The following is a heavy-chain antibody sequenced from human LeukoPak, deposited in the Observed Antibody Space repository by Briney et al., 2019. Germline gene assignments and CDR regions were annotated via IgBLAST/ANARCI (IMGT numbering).Heavy chain of an antibody. CDR3: ASLLGYCSGDSCFNWFGP. V-gene: IGHV3-23*01. CDR1: GLTFSNNA. D-gene: IGHD2-15*01. Sequence: GGSLRLSCKASGLTFSNNAMSWVRQAPGKGLEWVSFITLSGVSTFYADSVKGRFTISRDNSKNTLYLQMNNLTVEDTAMYYCASLLGYCSGDSCFNWFGPWGQGTLVAVSS. CDR2: ITLSGVST. J-gene: IGHJ5*02.